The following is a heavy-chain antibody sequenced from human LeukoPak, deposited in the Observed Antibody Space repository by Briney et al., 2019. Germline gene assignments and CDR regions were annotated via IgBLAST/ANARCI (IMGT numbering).Heavy chain of an antibody. D-gene: IGHD2-15*01. CDR2: MNPNSGNT. CDR3: ARGAPLGYCSGGSCYRTVSFDY. Sequence: ASVKVSCKASGYTFTSYDINRVRQATGQGLEWMGWMNPNSGNTGYAQKFQGRVTMTRNTSISTAYMELSSLRSEDTAVYYCARGAPLGYCSGGSCYRTVSFDYWGQGTLVTVSS. J-gene: IGHJ4*02. CDR1: GYTFTSYD. V-gene: IGHV1-8*01.